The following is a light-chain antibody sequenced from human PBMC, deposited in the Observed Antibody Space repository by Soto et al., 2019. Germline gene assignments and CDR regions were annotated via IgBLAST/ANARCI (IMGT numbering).Light chain of an antibody. CDR1: QSISSY. V-gene: IGKV1-39*01. Sequence: DIQMTQSPSSLSASVGDRVTITCRASQSISSYLNWYQQKPGKAPKLLIYAASSLQSGVPSRFSGSGSGTDFTLNISSLQPDDFETYYCQHYNSYSEAFGQGTKVDIK. J-gene: IGKJ1*01. CDR2: AAS. CDR3: QHYNSYSEA.